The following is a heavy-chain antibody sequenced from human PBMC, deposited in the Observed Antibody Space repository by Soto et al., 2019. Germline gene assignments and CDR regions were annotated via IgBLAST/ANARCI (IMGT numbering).Heavy chain of an antibody. CDR2: ISWDGGST. CDR1: GFTFDDYA. Sequence: GGSLRLSCAASGFTFDDYAMHWVRQAPGKGLEWVSLISWDGGSTYYADSVKGRFTISRDNSKNSLYLQMNRLRAEDTALYYCAKDWGSVGGYGYYYYGMDVWGQGTTVTVSS. V-gene: IGHV3-43D*03. CDR3: AKDWGSVGGYGYYYYGMDV. D-gene: IGHD5-18*01. J-gene: IGHJ6*02.